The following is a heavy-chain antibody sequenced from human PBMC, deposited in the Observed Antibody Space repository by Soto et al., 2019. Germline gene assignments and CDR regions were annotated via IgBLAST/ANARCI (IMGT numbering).Heavy chain of an antibody. CDR1: GFTFSNYW. Sequence: EVHLVESGGDLVQPGGSRRLSCAASGFTFSNYWMHWVRQAPGKGLVWVSRIKSDGTYTDYADSVKGRFTISRDNAESTLYLQMNSLRAEDTAVYFCATGDYGSLRTGYWGQGTLVTVSS. CDR2: IKSDGTYT. D-gene: IGHD3-16*01. V-gene: IGHV3-74*01. J-gene: IGHJ4*02. CDR3: ATGDYGSLRTGY.